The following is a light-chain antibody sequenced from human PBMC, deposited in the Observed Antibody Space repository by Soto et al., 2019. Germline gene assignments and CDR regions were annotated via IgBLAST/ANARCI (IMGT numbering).Light chain of an antibody. J-gene: IGKJ1*01. CDR2: GAS. V-gene: IGKV3-15*01. Sequence: EIVMTQSPANLSVSPGERATLSCRASQSVSSNLAWYQQKPGQAPRLLIYGASTRATGIPARFSGSGSGTAFTLTIISLQSADFAVYYCQQYNNWLPWTFGQGTKVEIK. CDR1: QSVSSN. CDR3: QQYNNWLPWT.